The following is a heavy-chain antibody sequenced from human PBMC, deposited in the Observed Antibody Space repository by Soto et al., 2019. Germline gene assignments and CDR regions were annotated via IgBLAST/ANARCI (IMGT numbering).Heavy chain of an antibody. CDR1: GASVSSGGFS. Sequence: SETLSLTCTVAGASVSSGGFSWRWIRPPPGKGLEWIGSISYSASTTYYPSLRSRVTIAVDTSKNQFCLRLNSVAAADTAIYFCATPYFSSSSMFDYWGQGTLGTVAS. J-gene: IGHJ4*02. V-gene: IGHV4-61*08. CDR3: ATPYFSSSSMFDY. D-gene: IGHD6-6*01. CDR2: ISYSAST.